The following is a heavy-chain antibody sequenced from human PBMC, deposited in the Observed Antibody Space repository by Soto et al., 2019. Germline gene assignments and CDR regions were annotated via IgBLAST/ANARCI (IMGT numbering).Heavy chain of an antibody. CDR1: GGSISSYY. D-gene: IGHD3-9*01. Sequence: SETLSLTCTVSGGSISSYYWSWIRQPPGKGLEWIGYIYYSGSTNYNPSLKSRVTISVDTSKNQFSLKLSSVTAADTAVYYCARDLGYDILTGYPTSNWFDPWGQVTLVTVSS. CDR2: IYYSGST. CDR3: ARDLGYDILTGYPTSNWFDP. J-gene: IGHJ5*02. V-gene: IGHV4-59*01.